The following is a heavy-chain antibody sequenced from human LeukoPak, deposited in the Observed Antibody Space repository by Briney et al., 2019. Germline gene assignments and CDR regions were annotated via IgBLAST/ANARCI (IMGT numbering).Heavy chain of an antibody. V-gene: IGHV1-18*01. Sequence: ASVKVSCKASGYTFTSYGISWVRQAPGQGPEWMGWISAYNGNTNYAQKLQGRVTMTTDTSTSTAYMELRSLRSDDTAVYYCAREAGDSSSWHYYMDVWGKGTTVTVSS. CDR3: AREAGDSSSWHYYMDV. CDR2: ISAYNGNT. J-gene: IGHJ6*03. CDR1: GYTFTSYG. D-gene: IGHD6-13*01.